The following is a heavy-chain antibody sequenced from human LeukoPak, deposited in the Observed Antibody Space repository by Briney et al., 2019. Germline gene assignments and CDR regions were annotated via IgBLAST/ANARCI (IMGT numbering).Heavy chain of an antibody. D-gene: IGHD1-7*01. CDR1: GFSFSSYW. J-gene: IGHJ4*02. V-gene: IGHV3-74*01. CDR3: AKDDWNYVIVM. CDR2: INTDGRTT. Sequence: GGSLILSCAASGFSFSSYWMNWVRQAPGKGLVWVAHINTDGRTTTYADSVKGRFTVARDNAKNTLYLQMNSLRAEDTAVYYCAKDDWNYVIVMWGQGTLVTVSS.